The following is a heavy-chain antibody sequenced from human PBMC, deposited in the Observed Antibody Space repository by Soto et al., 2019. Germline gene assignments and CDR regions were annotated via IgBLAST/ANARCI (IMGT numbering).Heavy chain of an antibody. CDR1: GDPVSSGSYY. CDR3: AAKLGTTHYFDF. Sequence: SETLSLTCSVSGDPVSSGSYYWTWVRQHPVKGLEWIGYIYHTGSTYYNQSLQSRLIMSIDTSKNQFSLHLYSVTAADTAVYFCAAKLGTTHYFDFWGQGSLVTVSS. V-gene: IGHV4-31*03. J-gene: IGHJ4*02. D-gene: IGHD7-27*01. CDR2: IYHTGST.